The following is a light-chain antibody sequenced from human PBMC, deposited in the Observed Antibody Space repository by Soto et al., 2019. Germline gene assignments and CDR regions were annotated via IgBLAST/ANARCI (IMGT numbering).Light chain of an antibody. J-gene: IGKJ1*01. CDR3: QQYGSSPWT. CDR2: GAS. Sequence: VFTQSPGTLSLSPGARATLSCRASQSVSSSYLAWYQQKPGQAPRLLIYGASSRATGIPDRFSGSGSGTDLTLTISRLEPEDVEVYYCQQYGSSPWTFGQGTKVDIK. CDR1: QSVSSSY. V-gene: IGKV3-20*01.